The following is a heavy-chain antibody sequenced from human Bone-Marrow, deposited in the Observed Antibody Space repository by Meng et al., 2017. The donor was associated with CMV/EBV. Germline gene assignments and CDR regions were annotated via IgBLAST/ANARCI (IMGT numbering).Heavy chain of an antibody. J-gene: IGHJ3*02. V-gene: IGHV3-7*01. D-gene: IGHD1-1*01. CDR1: GFTFSSYW. CDR3: ARESTTGTTFDI. CDR2: IKQDGSEK. Sequence: GESLKISCVGSGFTFSSYWMSWIRRAPGKGLEWVATIKQDGSEKYYVDSVKGRFTISRDNAKNSLYLQMNSLRAEDTAVYYCARESTTGTTFDIWGQGTMVTVSS.